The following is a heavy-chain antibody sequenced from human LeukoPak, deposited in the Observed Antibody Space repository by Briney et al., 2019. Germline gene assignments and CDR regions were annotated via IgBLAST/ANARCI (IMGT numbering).Heavy chain of an antibody. CDR2: IRSDGSIK. D-gene: IGHD1-14*01. V-gene: IGHV3-30*02. CDR1: GFTFSSYG. J-gene: IGHJ6*03. Sequence: PGGSLRLSCAPSGFTFSSYGMHWVRQAPDKGLEWMAFIRSDGSIKYYADSVKGRFTISRDNSKNTLYLQMNSLRTEDTAVYYCARDFRTNYYYYMDVWGKGTTVTVSS. CDR3: ARDFRTNYYYYMDV.